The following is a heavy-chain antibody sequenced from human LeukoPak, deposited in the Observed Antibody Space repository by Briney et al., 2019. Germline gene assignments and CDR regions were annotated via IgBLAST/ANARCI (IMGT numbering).Heavy chain of an antibody. CDR2: INPNNGET. CDR3: ARDLQLYSGGWYGASDF. V-gene: IGHV1-2*02. Sequence: GASVKVSCKASGYTFSGYYMHWVRQAPGQGLEWMGWINPNNGETKYAQKFQGRVTMTRDTSIRTAYMKLSRLISDDTAVYYCARDLQLYSGGWYGASDFWGQGTMVTVSS. CDR1: GYTFSGYY. D-gene: IGHD6-19*01. J-gene: IGHJ3*01.